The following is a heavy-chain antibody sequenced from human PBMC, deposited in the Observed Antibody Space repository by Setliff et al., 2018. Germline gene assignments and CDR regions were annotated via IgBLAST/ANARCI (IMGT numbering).Heavy chain of an antibody. J-gene: IGHJ4*02. CDR3: AGANMVRGVTWLYYFDY. CDR2: IIPIFGTA. CDR1: VGPFSSYA. V-gene: IGHV1-69*05. D-gene: IGHD3-10*01. Sequence: SVKVSCKASVGPFSSYAIRWVRQAPGPGLEWMGGIIPIFGTANYAQKFQGRVEITTDDSTSTVYMELSSLRSEDTAVYYCAGANMVRGVTWLYYFDYWGQGTLVTVSS.